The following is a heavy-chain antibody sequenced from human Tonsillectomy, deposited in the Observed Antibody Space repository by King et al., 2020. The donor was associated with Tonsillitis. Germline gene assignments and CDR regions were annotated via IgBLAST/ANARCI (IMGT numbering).Heavy chain of an antibody. J-gene: IGHJ4*02. CDR3: ARDRPVGVVPAASYFDY. D-gene: IGHD2-2*01. Sequence: QLQESGPGLVKPSETLSLTCAVSGYSISSSYYWGWIRQPPGKGLEWIGTIYHSGSTYYNPSLKSRVTISVDTSKNKFSLKLSSVTAADTAVYYCARDRPVGVVPAASYFDYWGQGTLVTVSS. CDR2: IYHSGST. V-gene: IGHV4-38-2*02. CDR1: GYSISSSYY.